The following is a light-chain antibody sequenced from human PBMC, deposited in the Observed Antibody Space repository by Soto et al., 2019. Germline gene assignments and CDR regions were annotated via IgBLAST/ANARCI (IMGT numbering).Light chain of an antibody. CDR1: QTLRRTY. CDR3: QQYNSWPET. V-gene: IGKV3-20*01. J-gene: IGKJ1*01. Sequence: EIVLMQSPGTLSLSPGERATLSCRASQTLRRTYIAWYQQKPGQAPRLLIYGASSRATGIPDRFSGSGSGTEFTLTISSLQSEDFAVYYCQQYNSWPETFGQGTKVDIK. CDR2: GAS.